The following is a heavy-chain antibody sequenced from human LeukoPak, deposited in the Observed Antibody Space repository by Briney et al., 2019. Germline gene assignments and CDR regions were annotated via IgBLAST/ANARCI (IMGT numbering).Heavy chain of an antibody. Sequence: SETLSLTCAVYGGSFSGYYWSWIRQPPGKGLEWIGEINHSGSTNYNPSLKSRVTISVDTSKNQFSLKLSSVTAADTALYYCARGEYDYAWGSYSPNAFAMWGQGTMVTVSP. J-gene: IGHJ3*02. D-gene: IGHD3-16*01. CDR1: GGSFSGYY. CDR2: INHSGST. CDR3: ARGEYDYAWGSYSPNAFAM. V-gene: IGHV4-34*01.